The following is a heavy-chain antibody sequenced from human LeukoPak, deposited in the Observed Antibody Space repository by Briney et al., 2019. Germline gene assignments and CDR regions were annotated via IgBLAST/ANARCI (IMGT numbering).Heavy chain of an antibody. J-gene: IGHJ3*02. CDR1: SASISSGGYY. V-gene: IGHV4-30-2*01. D-gene: IGHD6-13*01. Sequence: PSQTLSLTCTVSSASISSGGYYWTWIRQPPGKGLEWIGYIYDTGRTSYNPALKSRVTMSVDKSNNRFSLELTSVTAADTAVYYCARAGATAGTWDAFDIRGQGTMVIVSS. CDR2: IYDTGRT. CDR3: ARAGATAGTWDAFDI.